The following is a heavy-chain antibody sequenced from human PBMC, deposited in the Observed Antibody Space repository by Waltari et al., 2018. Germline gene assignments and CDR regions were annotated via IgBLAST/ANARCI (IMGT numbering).Heavy chain of an antibody. CDR3: ATYIGASVGTAAFDV. Sequence: QLQLQESGPGLVKPSETLSLTCSVSGVSIPSNRPYWGWLRQPPGQGPEWLATMSYSGTTYSSPSLKSRLTISRDTSKNQLSLKLGSVTAADTAVYYCATYIGASVGTAAFDVWGQGTMVSVSS. J-gene: IGHJ3*01. CDR1: GVSIPSNRPY. V-gene: IGHV4-39*01. CDR2: MSYSGTT. D-gene: IGHD5-12*01.